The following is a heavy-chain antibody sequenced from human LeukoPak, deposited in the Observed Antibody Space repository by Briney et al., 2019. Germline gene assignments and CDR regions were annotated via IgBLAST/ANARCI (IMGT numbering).Heavy chain of an antibody. CDR1: GFTFSSYS. J-gene: IGHJ6*03. Sequence: GGSLRLSCAASGFTFSSYSMNWVRQAPGKGLEWVSSISSSSSYIYYADSVKGRFTISRDNAKNSLYLQMNSLRAEDTAVYYCARGGYDFWSGHYYMDVWGKGTTVTVSS. CDR2: ISSSSSYI. CDR3: ARGGYDFWSGHYYMDV. D-gene: IGHD3-3*01. V-gene: IGHV3-21*01.